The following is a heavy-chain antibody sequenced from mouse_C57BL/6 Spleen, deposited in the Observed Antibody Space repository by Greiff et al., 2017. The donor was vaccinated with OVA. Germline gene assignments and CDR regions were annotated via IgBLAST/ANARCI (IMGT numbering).Heavy chain of an antibody. Sequence: EVKLMESGPGLVKPSQSLSLTCSVTGYSITSGYYWNWIRQFPGNKLEWMGYISYDGSNNYNPSLKNRISITRDTSKNQFFLKLNSVTTEDTATYYCAREGYDGYYSYYFDYWGQGTTLTVSS. CDR2: ISYDGSN. CDR3: AREGYDGYYSYYFDY. V-gene: IGHV3-6*01. D-gene: IGHD2-3*01. J-gene: IGHJ2*01. CDR1: GYSITSGYY.